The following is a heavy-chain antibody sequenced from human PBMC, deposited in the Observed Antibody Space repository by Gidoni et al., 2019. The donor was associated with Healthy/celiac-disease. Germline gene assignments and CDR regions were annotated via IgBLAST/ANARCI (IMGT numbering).Heavy chain of an antibody. J-gene: IGHJ6*02. Sequence: EVQLVESGGGLVQPGRSLRLSCAASGFTFADYAMHWVRQAPGKGLEWVSGISWNSGSIGYADSVKGRFTISRDNAKNSLYLQMNRLRAEDTALYYCAKDIEERGSYYYYYGMDVWGQGTTVTVSS. D-gene: IGHD3-16*01. CDR2: ISWNSGSI. CDR1: GFTFADYA. CDR3: AKDIEERGSYYYYYGMDV. V-gene: IGHV3-9*01.